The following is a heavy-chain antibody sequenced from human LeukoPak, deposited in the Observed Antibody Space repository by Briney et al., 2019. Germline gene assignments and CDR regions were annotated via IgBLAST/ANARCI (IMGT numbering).Heavy chain of an antibody. CDR1: GGSFSAYY. CDR3: ARGLGDPSDGSGSNWFDP. J-gene: IGHJ5*02. D-gene: IGHD3-10*01. CDR2: INHSGST. V-gene: IGHV4-34*01. Sequence: PSETLSLTCAVYGGSFSAYYWSWIRQPPGKGLEWIGEINHSGSTNYNPSLKSRVTISVDTSKNQFSLKLSSVTAADTAVYYCARGLGDPSDGSGSNWFDPWGQGTLVTVSS.